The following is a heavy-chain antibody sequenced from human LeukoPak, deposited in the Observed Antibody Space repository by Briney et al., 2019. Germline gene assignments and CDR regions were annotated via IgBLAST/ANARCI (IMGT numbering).Heavy chain of an antibody. J-gene: IGHJ4*02. CDR3: ARDTATTGGGLDS. CDR1: GFSVGGTH. D-gene: IGHD1-1*01. Sequence: GGSLRLSCAISGFSVGGTHMSWVRQAPGKGLEWVSAIYTGGTTYYADSVQGRSTVSRDNSKNILYLHMNNLRAEDTAVYYCARDTATTGGGLDSWGQGTLVTVSS. CDR2: IYTGGTT. V-gene: IGHV3-53*01.